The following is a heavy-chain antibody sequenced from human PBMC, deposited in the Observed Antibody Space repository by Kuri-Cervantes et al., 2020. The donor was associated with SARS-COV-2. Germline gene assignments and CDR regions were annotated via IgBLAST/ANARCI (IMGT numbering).Heavy chain of an antibody. D-gene: IGHD3-16*01. CDR2: TIPIFGPP. CDR1: GTAFSSFA. J-gene: IGHJ5*02. Sequence: SVKVSCKASGTAFSSFAINWVRQAPGQGLEWMGGTIPIFGPPIYAQKFQGRLSITADESTSSVHMELSSLSSQDTAIYYCASRMGDLTSYTWYKWFDPWGQGTLVTVSS. V-gene: IGHV1-69*13. CDR3: ASRMGDLTSYTWYKWFDP.